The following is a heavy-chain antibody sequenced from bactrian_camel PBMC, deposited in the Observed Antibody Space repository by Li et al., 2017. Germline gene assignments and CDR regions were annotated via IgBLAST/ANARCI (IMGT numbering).Heavy chain of an antibody. D-gene: IGHD5*01. CDR1: GFTFSSYA. CDR2: IRRGGGST. Sequence: VQLVESGGGLVQPGGSLRLSCAASGFTFSSYAMSWVRQAPGKGLEWVSGIRRGGGSTYYAESVKGRFTISQDNAKNTVYLQMNSLKPEDTAVYYCAADPYGLGTWCGRGVYWGQGTQVTVS. CDR3: AADPYGLGTWCGRGVY. J-gene: IGHJ4*01. V-gene: IGHV3S40*01.